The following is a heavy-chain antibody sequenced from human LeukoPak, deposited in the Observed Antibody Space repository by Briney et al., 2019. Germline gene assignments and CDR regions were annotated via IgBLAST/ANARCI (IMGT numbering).Heavy chain of an antibody. J-gene: IGHJ3*02. CDR1: GFTFSSYV. CDR2: ISGSGGST. Sequence: PGGSVTLFCAASGFTFSSYVMSWVRQAPGKGLEWVSAISGSGGSTYSPDSVKGRFTISRDNSKNTLHLQMNSLRAEDTALYYCAKGPSGSYYGFDMWGEGTIDPVSS. D-gene: IGHD3-10*01. CDR3: AKGPSGSYYGFDM. V-gene: IGHV3-23*01.